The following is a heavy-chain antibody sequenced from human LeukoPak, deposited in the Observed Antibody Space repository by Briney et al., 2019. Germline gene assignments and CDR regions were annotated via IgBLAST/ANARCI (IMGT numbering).Heavy chain of an antibody. CDR3: ARAYYDSRGYYLY. CDR2: INPNSGGT. CDR1: GYTFTGYY. J-gene: IGHJ4*02. Sequence: ASVKVSCKASGYTFTGYYMHWVRQAPGQGLGWMGWINPNSGGTNYAQKFQGRVTMTRDTSISTAYMELSRLRSDDTAVYYCARAYYDSRGYYLYWGQGTLVTVSS. V-gene: IGHV1-2*02. D-gene: IGHD3-22*01.